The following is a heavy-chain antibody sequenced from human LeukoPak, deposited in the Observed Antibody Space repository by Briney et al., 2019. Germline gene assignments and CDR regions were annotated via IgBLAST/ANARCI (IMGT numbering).Heavy chain of an antibody. D-gene: IGHD4-17*01. V-gene: IGHV3-11*06. CDR1: GFTFSDYY. CDR2: ISSSSSYT. J-gene: IGHJ4*02. Sequence: KAGGSLRLSCAASGFTFSDYYMSWIRQAPGKGLEWVSYISSSSSYTNYADSVKGRFTISRDNAKNSLYLQMNSLRAKDTAVYYCARAPPYGDYGLFDYWGQGTLDTVSS. CDR3: ARAPPYGDYGLFDY.